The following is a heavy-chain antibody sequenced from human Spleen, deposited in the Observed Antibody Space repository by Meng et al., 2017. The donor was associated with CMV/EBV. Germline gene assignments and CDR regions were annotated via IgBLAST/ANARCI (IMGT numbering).Heavy chain of an antibody. Sequence: ASVQVSCKASGYTFTSYGISWVRQAPGQGLEWMGWISAYNGNTNYAQKLQGRVTMTTDTSTSTAYMELRSLRSDDTAVYYCARDRSLRFLEWLSSGMDVWGQGTTGTSP. CDR2: ISAYNGNT. V-gene: IGHV1-18*01. CDR3: ARDRSLRFLEWLSSGMDV. D-gene: IGHD3-3*01. CDR1: GYTFTSYG. J-gene: IGHJ6*02.